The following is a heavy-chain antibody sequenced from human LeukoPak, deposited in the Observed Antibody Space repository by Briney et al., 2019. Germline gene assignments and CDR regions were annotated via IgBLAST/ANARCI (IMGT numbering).Heavy chain of an antibody. D-gene: IGHD6-6*01. Sequence: PGGSLRLSCAASGFAFDDYGMSWVRQAPGKGLEWVSGINWNGGSTGYADSVKGRFTISRDNAKNSLYLQMNSLRAEDTALYYCARDLPSYSSSRYNWFDPWGQGTLVTVSS. J-gene: IGHJ5*02. CDR1: GFAFDDYG. V-gene: IGHV3-20*04. CDR3: ARDLPSYSSSRYNWFDP. CDR2: INWNGGST.